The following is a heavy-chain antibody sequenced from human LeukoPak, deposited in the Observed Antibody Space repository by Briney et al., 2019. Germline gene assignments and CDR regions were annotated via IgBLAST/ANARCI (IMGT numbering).Heavy chain of an antibody. D-gene: IGHD3-16*01. J-gene: IGHJ5*02. V-gene: IGHV7-4-1*02. CDR3: AREGDTSPAYWFDP. CDR2: INTNTGNP. CDR1: GYTFTSYA. Sequence: ASVKVSCKASGYTFTSYAMNWVRQAPGQGLEWMGWINTNTGNPTYAQGFTGRFVFSLDTSVSTAYLQISSLKAEDTAVYYCAREGDTSPAYWFDPWGQGTLVTVYS.